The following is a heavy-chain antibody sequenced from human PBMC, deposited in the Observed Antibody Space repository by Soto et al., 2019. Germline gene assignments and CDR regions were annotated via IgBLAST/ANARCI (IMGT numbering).Heavy chain of an antibody. CDR3: ARQIYDSDSGPNFKYYFDS. J-gene: IGHJ4*02. Sequence: VESLNISCKVSGYSFAGYWITWVLQMPGKGLEWMGRIDPSDSQTYYSPSFRGHVTISAAKSITTVFLQWSSLRASDTAMYYCARQIYDSDSGPNFKYYFDSWGQGTMVTVSS. CDR2: IDPSDSQT. V-gene: IGHV5-10-1*01. CDR1: GYSFAGYW. D-gene: IGHD3-22*01.